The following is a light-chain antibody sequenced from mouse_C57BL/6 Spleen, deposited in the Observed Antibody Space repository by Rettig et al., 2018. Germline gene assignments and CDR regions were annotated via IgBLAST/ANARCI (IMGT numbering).Light chain of an antibody. CDR1: QGISSN. Sequence: DILMTQSPSSMSVSLGDTVSITCHASQGISSNIGWLQQKPGKSFKGLIYHGTNLEDGVPSRFSGSGSGADYSPTISSLESEDFADYYCVRYAQCPYTFGGGTKLEIK. CDR2: HGT. J-gene: IGKJ2*01. V-gene: IGKV14-100*01. CDR3: VRYAQCPYT.